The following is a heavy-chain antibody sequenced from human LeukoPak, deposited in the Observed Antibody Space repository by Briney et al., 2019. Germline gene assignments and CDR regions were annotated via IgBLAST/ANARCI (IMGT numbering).Heavy chain of an antibody. V-gene: IGHV3-48*04. D-gene: IGHD6-19*01. Sequence: GGSLRLSCAASGFTFSSYSMNWVRQAPGKGLEWVSYISSSSSTIYYADSVKGRFTISRDNAKNSLYLQMNSLRAEDTAVYYCARDLVAVAGTYYYGMDVWGQGTTVTVSS. CDR1: GFTFSSYS. CDR2: ISSSSSTI. J-gene: IGHJ6*02. CDR3: ARDLVAVAGTYYYGMDV.